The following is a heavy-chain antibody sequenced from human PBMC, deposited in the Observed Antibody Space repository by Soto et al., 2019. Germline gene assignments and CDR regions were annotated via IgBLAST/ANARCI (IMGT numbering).Heavy chain of an antibody. CDR1: GYTFTSYG. CDR2: ISAYNGNT. J-gene: IGHJ4*02. D-gene: IGHD3-16*02. CDR3: ARSMITFGGVIVIKEF. Sequence: ASVKVSCKASGYTFTSYGISWVRQAPGQGLEWMGWISAYNGNTNYAQKLQGRVTMTTDTSTSTAYMELRSLGSDDTAVYYCARSMITFGGVIVIKEFGGQGTLVTVSS. V-gene: IGHV1-18*01.